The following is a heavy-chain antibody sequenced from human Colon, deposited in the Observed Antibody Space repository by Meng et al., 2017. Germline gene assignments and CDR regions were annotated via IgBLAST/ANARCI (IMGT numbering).Heavy chain of an antibody. CDR1: GYTFASYG. D-gene: IGHD3-10*01. CDR2: FVNNVDT. J-gene: IGHJ4*02. Sequence: QSGAGVKKPRASVRVSCEASGYTFASYGISWLRQAPGQGLEWMGWFVNNVDTYSAQKFQGRAIMTTDTHTSTAFMELRSLRSDDTAVYYCARGTPGRSYSDYWGQGTLVTVSS. V-gene: IGHV1-18*01. CDR3: ARGTPGRSYSDY.